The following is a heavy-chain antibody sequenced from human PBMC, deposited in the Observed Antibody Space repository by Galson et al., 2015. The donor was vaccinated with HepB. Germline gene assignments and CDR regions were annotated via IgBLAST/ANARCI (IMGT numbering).Heavy chain of an antibody. CDR2: IRYDGNNK. Sequence: SLRLSCAASGFTLSSSAMHWVRQAPGKGLEWVAFIRYDGNNKYYADSVKGRFTISRDNSKNTLYLQMNSLRAEDTAVYYCAREGLQYYYDSSGPPPGAFDIWGQGTMGTVSS. CDR3: AREGLQYYYDSSGPPPGAFDI. CDR1: GFTLSSSA. V-gene: IGHV3-30*02. J-gene: IGHJ3*02. D-gene: IGHD3-22*01.